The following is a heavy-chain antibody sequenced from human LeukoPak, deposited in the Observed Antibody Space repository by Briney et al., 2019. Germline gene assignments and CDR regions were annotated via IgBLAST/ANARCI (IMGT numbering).Heavy chain of an antibody. D-gene: IGHD6-19*01. CDR1: GGSFSGYY. CDR3: ARVRSHSSGMRY. V-gene: IGHV4-34*01. J-gene: IGHJ4*02. Sequence: SETLSLTCAVYGGSFSGYYWSWIRQPPGKGLEWIGEINHSGSTNYNPSLKSRVTISVDTSKNQFSLKLSSVTAADTAVYYCARVRSHSSGMRYWGQGTPVTVSS. CDR2: INHSGST.